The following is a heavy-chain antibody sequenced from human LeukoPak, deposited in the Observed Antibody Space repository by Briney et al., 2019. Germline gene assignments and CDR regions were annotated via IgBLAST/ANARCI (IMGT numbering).Heavy chain of an antibody. Sequence: ASVKVSCKASGGTFSSYAISWVRQAPGQGLEWMGIINPSGGSTSYAQKFQGRATMTRDTSTSTVYMELSSLRSEDTAVYYCARDRPSFPRYYFDYWGQGTLVTVSS. J-gene: IGHJ4*02. CDR2: INPSGGST. CDR3: ARDRPSFPRYYFDY. V-gene: IGHV1-46*01. D-gene: IGHD3-16*02. CDR1: GGTFSSYA.